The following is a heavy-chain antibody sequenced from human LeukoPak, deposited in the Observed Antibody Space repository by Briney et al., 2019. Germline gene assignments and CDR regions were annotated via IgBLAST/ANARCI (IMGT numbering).Heavy chain of an antibody. CDR1: GFTFSSYS. J-gene: IGHJ6*03. CDR3: ARSDGYYYYMDV. Sequence: PGGSLRLSCAASGFTFSSYSMNWVRQAPGKGLEWVSYISSSSSTIYYADSVKGRFTISRDNAKNSLYLQMNSLRAEDTAVYYCARSDGYYYYMDVWGKGTTVTVSS. CDR2: ISSSSSTI. V-gene: IGHV3-48*04.